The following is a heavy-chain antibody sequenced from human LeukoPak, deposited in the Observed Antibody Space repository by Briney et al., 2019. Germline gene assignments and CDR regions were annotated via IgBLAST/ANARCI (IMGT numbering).Heavy chain of an antibody. Sequence: GGSLRLSCAASGFTFSDYGMHWVRQAPGKGLEWVAVIWPDGSNKYYADSVKGRFTISRENSKNTLYLRMNSLRVEDTAVYYCVRASGSFDYWGQGTLVTVSS. D-gene: IGHD3-10*01. V-gene: IGHV3-33*01. CDR3: VRASGSFDY. CDR2: IWPDGSNK. J-gene: IGHJ4*02. CDR1: GFTFSDYG.